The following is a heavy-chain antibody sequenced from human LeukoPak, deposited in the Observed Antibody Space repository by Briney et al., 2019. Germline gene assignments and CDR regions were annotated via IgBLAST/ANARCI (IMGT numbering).Heavy chain of an antibody. J-gene: IGHJ4*02. D-gene: IGHD3-22*01. Sequence: SETLSLTCTVSGGSISSSSYYWGWIRQPPGKGLEWIGSIYYSGSTYYNPSLKSRVTISVDTSKNQFSLKLSSVTAADTAVYYCARGGMIVVEYYFDYWGQGTLVTVSS. V-gene: IGHV4-39*07. CDR2: IYYSGST. CDR1: GGSISSSSYY. CDR3: ARGGMIVVEYYFDY.